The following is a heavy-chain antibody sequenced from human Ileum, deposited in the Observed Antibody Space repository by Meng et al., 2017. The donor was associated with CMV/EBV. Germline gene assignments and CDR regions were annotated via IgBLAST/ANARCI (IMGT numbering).Heavy chain of an antibody. V-gene: IGHV1-8*02. CDR2: MNPNSGNT. CDR1: GGTFSNYT. D-gene: IGHD6-13*01. CDR3: ARGLSIAAAGRLGY. J-gene: IGHJ4*02. Sequence: ASVKVSCKASGGTFSNYTINWVRQAPGQGLEWMGWMNPNSGNTGYAQKFQGRVTMTRNTSISTAYMELSSLRSEDTAVYYCARGLSIAAAGRLGYWGQGTLVTVSS.